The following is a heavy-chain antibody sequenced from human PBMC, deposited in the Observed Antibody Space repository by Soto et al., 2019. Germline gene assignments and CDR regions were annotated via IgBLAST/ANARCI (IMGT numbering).Heavy chain of an antibody. CDR1: GHTLTNFD. Sequence: QVQLVQSGAEVKKPGASVEVSCKASGHTLTNFDINWVRQATGQGLEWMGWMNPNSGNTGYAQKFQGRVTMTRNTSINTAYMELSSLRSEDTALYYCATTARLDNWGQGTLVTVSS. CDR2: MNPNSGNT. V-gene: IGHV1-8*01. CDR3: ATTARLDN. J-gene: IGHJ4*02. D-gene: IGHD5-18*01.